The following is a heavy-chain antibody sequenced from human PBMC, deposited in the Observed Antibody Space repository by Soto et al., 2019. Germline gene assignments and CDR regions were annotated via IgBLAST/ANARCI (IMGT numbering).Heavy chain of an antibody. CDR2: INHSGST. D-gene: IGHD3-16*02. CDR1: GGSFSGYY. Sequence: SETLSLTCAVYGGSFSGYYWSWIRQPPGKGLEWIGEINHSGSTNYNPSLKSRVTISVDTSKNQFSLKLSSVTAADTAVYYCARGRGRTYYDYVWGSYRLPEIAYYFDYWGQGTLVTVSS. CDR3: ARGRGRTYYDYVWGSYRLPEIAYYFDY. V-gene: IGHV4-34*01. J-gene: IGHJ4*02.